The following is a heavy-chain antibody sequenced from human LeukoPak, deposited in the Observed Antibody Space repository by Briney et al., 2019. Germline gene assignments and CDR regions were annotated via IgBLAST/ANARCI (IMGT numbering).Heavy chain of an antibody. J-gene: IGHJ2*01. CDR2: IYSGGST. CDR3: ARDNSYDILTGYYGEGYFDL. CDR1: GFTFSSYS. Sequence: PGGSLRLSCAASGFTFSSYSMNWVRQAPGKGLEWVSVIYSGGSTYYADSVKGRFTISRDNSKNTLYLQMNSLRAEDTAVYYCARDNSYDILTGYYGEGYFDLWGRGTLVTVSS. V-gene: IGHV3-53*01. D-gene: IGHD3-9*01.